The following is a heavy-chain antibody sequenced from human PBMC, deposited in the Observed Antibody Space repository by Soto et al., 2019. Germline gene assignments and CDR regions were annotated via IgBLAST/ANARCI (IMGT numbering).Heavy chain of an antibody. Sequence: GGSLRLSCAGSGFTFGDSYMSWIRQAPGKGLEWLSYISPGSRYPAYADSVKGRFTIPRDNAKRSLYLQMMSLTAEDTAIYYCVRGGGGGLFDPWGQGTMVTVSS. CDR1: GFTFGDSY. CDR2: ISPGSRYP. D-gene: IGHD2-15*01. CDR3: VRGGGGGLFDP. V-gene: IGHV3-11*06. J-gene: IGHJ5*02.